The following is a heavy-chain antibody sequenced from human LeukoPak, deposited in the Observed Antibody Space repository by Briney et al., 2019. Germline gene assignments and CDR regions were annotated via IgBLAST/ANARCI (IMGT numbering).Heavy chain of an antibody. J-gene: IGHJ4*02. CDR1: GFTFSDYY. Sequence: GGYLRLSCAASGFTFSDYYMSWVREAPGKGLEWVANIKQDGSEKYYVDSVKGRFTISRDNAKNSLYLQMNSLRGEDGGVYFCPRGRVVFRTDGGQGPGVSVSS. CDR3: PRGRVVFRTD. V-gene: IGHV3-7*01. D-gene: IGHD1-1*01. CDR2: IKQDGSEK.